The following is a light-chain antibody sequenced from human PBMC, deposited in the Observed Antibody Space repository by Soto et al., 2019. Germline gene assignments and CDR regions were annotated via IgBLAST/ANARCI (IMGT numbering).Light chain of an antibody. V-gene: IGKV3-20*01. Sequence: IVLTHPPGTLSMSPGERATLSCRASQSVSNNYLAWYQQKPGQAPRLLIYGASSRATGIPDRFSGSGSGTDFTLTISRLEPEDFAVYYCQQYGSSRWTFGQGTKVDIK. CDR3: QQYGSSRWT. CDR2: GAS. CDR1: QSVSNNY. J-gene: IGKJ1*01.